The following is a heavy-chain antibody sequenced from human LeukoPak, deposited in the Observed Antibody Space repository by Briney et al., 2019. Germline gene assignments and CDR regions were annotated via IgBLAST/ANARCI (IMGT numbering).Heavy chain of an antibody. V-gene: IGHV1-18*01. CDR2: ISAYNGNT. CDR1: GYTFTSHG. J-gene: IGHJ4*02. D-gene: IGHD6-13*01. CDR3: ARDATRIAAAGTAGY. Sequence: GASVKVSCKASGYTFTSHGISWVRQAPGQGLEWMGWISAYNGNTNYAQKLQGRVTMTTDTSTSTAYMELRSLRSDDTAVYYCARDATRIAAAGTAGYWGQGTLVTVSS.